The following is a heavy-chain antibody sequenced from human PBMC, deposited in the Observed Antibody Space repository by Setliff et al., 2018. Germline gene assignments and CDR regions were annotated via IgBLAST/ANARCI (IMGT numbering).Heavy chain of an antibody. CDR3: ARASVVHAIAVGY. V-gene: IGHV4-61*09. Sequence: PSETLSLTCNVSGDSINRSGYYWGWFRQPAGKELEWIGQIYTSWSTNYNPSLKSRVTMSVDTSKNQFSLNLTSVTAADTAVYYCARASVVHAIAVGYWGQGTLVTVSS. J-gene: IGHJ4*02. CDR2: IYTSWST. D-gene: IGHD2-15*01. CDR1: GDSINRSGYY.